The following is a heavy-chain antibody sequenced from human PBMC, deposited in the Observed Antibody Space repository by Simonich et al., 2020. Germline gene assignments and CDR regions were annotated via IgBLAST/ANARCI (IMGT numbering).Heavy chain of an antibody. D-gene: IGHD3-10*01. CDR3: ARTNTMRELDTMVRGVDYFDY. CDR2: SIPTLGIA. CDR1: GGTFSSYA. J-gene: IGHJ4*02. Sequence: QVQLVQSGAEVKKPGSSVKVSCKASGGTFSSYAISWVRQAPGQGLEWTGASIPTLGIANYAQKYQGRVTITADKSTSTAYMELSSLRSEDTAVYYCARTNTMRELDTMVRGVDYFDYWGQGTLVTVSS. V-gene: IGHV1-69*09.